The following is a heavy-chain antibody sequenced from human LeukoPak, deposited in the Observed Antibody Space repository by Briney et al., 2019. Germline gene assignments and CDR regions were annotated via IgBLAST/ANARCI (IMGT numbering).Heavy chain of an antibody. CDR3: SRDPAYYLRYGYFDY. CDR2: INNVGSHI. V-gene: IGHV3-21*01. Sequence: GGSLRLSCAASGFTLSSSAMNWVRQAPGKGLEWVSSINNVGSHIYYAGSVKGRFTISRDNTKNSLYLQMNSLRAEDTAVYYCSRDPAYYLRYGYFDYWGQGALVTVSS. J-gene: IGHJ4*02. CDR1: GFTLSSSA. D-gene: IGHD1-26*01.